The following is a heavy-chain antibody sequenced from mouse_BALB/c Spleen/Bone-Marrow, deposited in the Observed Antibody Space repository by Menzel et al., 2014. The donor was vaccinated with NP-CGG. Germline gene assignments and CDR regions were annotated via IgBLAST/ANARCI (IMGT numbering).Heavy chain of an antibody. CDR1: GYTFTSYW. Sequence: VKLQESGAELARPGASVKLSCKASGYTFTSYWMQWVKQRPGQGLEWIGAIYPEDGDTRYTQKFKGKATLTADKSSSTAYMQLSLASEDSAVYYCARSSPYDMDYWGQGTSVTVSS. CDR2: IYPEDGDT. V-gene: IGHV1-87*01. J-gene: IGHJ4*01. D-gene: IGHD1-1*01. CDR3: ARSSPYDMDY.